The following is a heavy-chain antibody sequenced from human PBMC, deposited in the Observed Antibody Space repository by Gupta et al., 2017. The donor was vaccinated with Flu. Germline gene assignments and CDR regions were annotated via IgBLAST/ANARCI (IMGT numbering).Heavy chain of an antibody. V-gene: IGHV3-30-3*01. CDR3: AREGRITIFGVVIHNYFDY. CDR2: ISYDGSNK. Sequence: GLEWVAVISYDGSNKYYADSVKGRFTISRDNSKNTLYLQMNSLRAEDTAVYYCAREGRITIFGVVIHNYFDYWGQGTLVTVSS. J-gene: IGHJ4*02. D-gene: IGHD3-3*01.